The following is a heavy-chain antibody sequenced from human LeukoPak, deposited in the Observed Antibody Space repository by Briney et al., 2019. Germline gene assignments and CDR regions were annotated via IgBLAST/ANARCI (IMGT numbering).Heavy chain of an antibody. CDR3: ARAPYYYGSGRPGEPRYYYYGMDV. CDR2: IYYSGST. V-gene: IGHV4-61*08. D-gene: IGHD3-10*01. Sequence: PSETLSLTCTVSGGSISSGGYYWSWIRQPPGKGLEWIGYIYYSGSTNYNPSLKSRVTISVDTSKNQFSLKLSSVTAADTAVYYCARAPYYYGSGRPGEPRYYYYGMDVWGQGTTVTVSS. CDR1: GGSISSGGYY. J-gene: IGHJ6*02.